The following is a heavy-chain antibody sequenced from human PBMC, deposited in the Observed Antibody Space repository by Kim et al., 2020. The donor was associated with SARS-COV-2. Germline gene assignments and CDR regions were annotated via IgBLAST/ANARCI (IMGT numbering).Heavy chain of an antibody. D-gene: IGHD1-26*01. CDR1: GGSISSYY. V-gene: IGHV4-59*01. Sequence: SETLSLTCTVSGGSISSYYWSWIRQPPGKGLEWIGYIYYSGSTNYNPSLKSRVTISVDTSKNQFSLKLSSVTAADTAVYYCARVIGSAPLIDYWGQGTLVTVSS. J-gene: IGHJ4*02. CDR2: IYYSGST. CDR3: ARVIGSAPLIDY.